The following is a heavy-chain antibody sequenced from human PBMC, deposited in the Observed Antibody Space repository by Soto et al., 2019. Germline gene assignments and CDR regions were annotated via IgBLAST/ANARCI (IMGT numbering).Heavy chain of an antibody. CDR1: GGSISSYY. Sequence: SETLSLTCTVSGGSISSYYWSWIRQPPGKGLEWIGYIYYSGSTNYNPSLKSRVTISVDTSKNQFSLKLSSVTAADTAVYYCARGPYYYDSSGYYYFDYWGQGTLVTVS. D-gene: IGHD3-22*01. V-gene: IGHV4-59*01. J-gene: IGHJ4*02. CDR3: ARGPYYYDSSGYYYFDY. CDR2: IYYSGST.